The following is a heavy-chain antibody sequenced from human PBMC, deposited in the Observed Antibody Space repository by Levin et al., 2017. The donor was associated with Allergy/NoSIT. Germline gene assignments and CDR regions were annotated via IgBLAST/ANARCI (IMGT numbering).Heavy chain of an antibody. J-gene: IGHJ5*02. CDR3: ARHIGSGANWFDP. CDR2: IYYSGST. Sequence: SETLSLTCTVSGGSISSSSYYWGWIRQPPGTGLEWIGSIYYSGSTYYNPSLKSRVTISVDTSKNQFSLKLSSVTAADTAVYYCARHIGSGANWFDPWGQGTLVTVSS. D-gene: IGHD2-15*01. CDR1: GGSISSSSYY. V-gene: IGHV4-39*01.